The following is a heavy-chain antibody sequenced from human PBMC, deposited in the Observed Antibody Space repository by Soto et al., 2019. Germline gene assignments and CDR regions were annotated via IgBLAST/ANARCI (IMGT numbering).Heavy chain of an antibody. CDR2: IYPGDSDT. J-gene: IGHJ5*02. CDR1: GYSFTSYW. CDR3: AKDAVAGDGVWLAHA. V-gene: IGHV5-51*01. D-gene: IGHD4-17*01. Sequence: GESLKISCKGSGYSFTSYWIGWVRQMPGKGLEWMGIIYPGDSDTRYSPSFQGQVTISADKSISTAYLQWSSLKASDTAMYYCAKDAVAGDGVWLAHAWGRGTAVTVSS.